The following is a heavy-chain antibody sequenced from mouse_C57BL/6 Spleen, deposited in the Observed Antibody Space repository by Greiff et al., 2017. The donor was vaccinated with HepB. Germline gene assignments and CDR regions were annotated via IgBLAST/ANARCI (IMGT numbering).Heavy chain of an antibody. D-gene: IGHD1-1*01. CDR1: GYTFTSYW. CDR2: IDPSDSYT. CDR3: ARPPTYYGSSYYCWYFDV. Sequence: QVQLQQPGAELVMPGASVKLSCKASGYTFTSYWMHWVKQRPGQGLEWIGEIDPSDSYTNYNQKFKGKSTLTVDKTSSTAYMQLSSLTSEDSAVYCCARPPTYYGSSYYCWYFDVWGQGTTVTVSS. V-gene: IGHV1-69*01. J-gene: IGHJ1*01.